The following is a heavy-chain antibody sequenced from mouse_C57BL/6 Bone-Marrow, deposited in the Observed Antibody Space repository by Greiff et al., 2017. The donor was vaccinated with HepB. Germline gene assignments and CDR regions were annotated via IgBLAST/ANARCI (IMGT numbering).Heavy chain of an antibody. CDR3: AKNERGIYYYGSSSWFAY. Sequence: QVQLQQSGPGLVQPSQSLSITCTVSGFSLTSYGVHWVRQSPGKGLEWLGVIWRGGSTDYNAAFMSRLSITNDNSKSQVFFKMNSLQADDTAIYYCAKNERGIYYYGSSSWFAYWGQGTLVTVSA. CDR1: GFSLTSYG. CDR2: IWRGGST. D-gene: IGHD1-1*01. V-gene: IGHV2-5*01. J-gene: IGHJ3*01.